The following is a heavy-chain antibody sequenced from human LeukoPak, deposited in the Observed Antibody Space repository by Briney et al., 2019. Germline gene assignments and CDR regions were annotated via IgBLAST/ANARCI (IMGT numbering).Heavy chain of an antibody. Sequence: PGGSLRLSCAASGFTFSSYAMSWIRQSPGKGLEWIGYIYHTGSTSYSPSLKSRVTISADTSQNQFSLKLSSVTAADTAVYYCASRKLGNDYRGQGTLVTVSS. V-gene: IGHV4-59*01. J-gene: IGHJ4*02. CDR3: ASRKLGNDY. CDR1: GFTFSSYA. CDR2: IYHTGST. D-gene: IGHD7-27*01.